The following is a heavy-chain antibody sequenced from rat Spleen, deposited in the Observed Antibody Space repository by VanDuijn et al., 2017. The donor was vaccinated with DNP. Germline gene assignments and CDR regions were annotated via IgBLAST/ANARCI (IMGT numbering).Heavy chain of an antibody. J-gene: IGHJ2*01. CDR1: GFTFSNYY. Sequence: EVQLMESGGGLVQPGRSMKLSCAASGFTFSNYYMAWVRQAPAKGLEWVAAISPGGGNTYYRDSVKGRFTISRDNAKSTLYLQMDSLRSEETATYYCAKDPEYYGFQGYFDYWGQGVMVTVSS. CDR2: ISPGGGNT. CDR3: AKDPEYYGFQGYFDY. V-gene: IGHV5S11*01. D-gene: IGHD1-6*01.